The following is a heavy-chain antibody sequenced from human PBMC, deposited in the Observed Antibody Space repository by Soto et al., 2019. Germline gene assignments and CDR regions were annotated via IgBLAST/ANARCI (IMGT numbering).Heavy chain of an antibody. V-gene: IGHV3-23*01. D-gene: IGHD1-26*01. CDR1: GFNFSSYD. CDR3: AKSLSVGATTPFDY. CDR2: ISGSGYST. J-gene: IGHJ4*02. Sequence: PAGSLRHSSAAAGFNFSSYDMRSVRPAPGKGLEWVSAISGSGYSTYYADSVKGRFTISRDNSKNTLYLQMNSLRAEDTAVYYCAKSLSVGATTPFDYWGQGTLVNVSS.